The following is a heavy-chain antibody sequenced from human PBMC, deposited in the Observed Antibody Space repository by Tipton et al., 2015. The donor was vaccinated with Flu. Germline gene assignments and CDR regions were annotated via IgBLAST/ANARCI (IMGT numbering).Heavy chain of an antibody. CDR1: GFTFSRYA. V-gene: IGHV3-23*01. D-gene: IGHD1-26*01. Sequence: SLRLSCAASGFTFSRYAMSWVRQAPGKGLEWVSGISGGGGKTYFADSVKGRFTISRDNSRNMLYLQMNSLRAEDTAVYFCASSHGKGYYYYYGLDVWGQGTTVTVSS. CDR3: ASSHGKGYYYYYGLDV. CDR2: ISGGGGKT. J-gene: IGHJ6*02.